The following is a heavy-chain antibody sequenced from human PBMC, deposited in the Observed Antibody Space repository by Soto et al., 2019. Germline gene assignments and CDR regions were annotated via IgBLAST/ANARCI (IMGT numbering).Heavy chain of an antibody. Sequence: QVQLVESGGGVVQSGMSLRLSCAASGFTFSSYGMHWVRQAPGKGLEWVAVISYDGSNKYHADSVKGRLTISRDSSKNTLYLEMNSLRPEDTAVYYCAKGEYYYGSGSPYYGMDVWGQGTTVTVSS. D-gene: IGHD3-10*01. CDR3: AKGEYYYGSGSPYYGMDV. V-gene: IGHV3-30*18. J-gene: IGHJ6*02. CDR1: GFTFSSYG. CDR2: ISYDGSNK.